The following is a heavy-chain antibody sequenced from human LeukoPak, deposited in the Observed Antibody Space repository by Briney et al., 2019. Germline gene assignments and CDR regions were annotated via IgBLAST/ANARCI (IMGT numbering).Heavy chain of an antibody. CDR3: AGMPVGGLRQFDS. D-gene: IGHD6-19*01. Sequence: SGTLSLTCTVSGDSINKYYWSWIRQPPGKGLEWIAYIYYTGDTNYSPSLKSRVAISIDTSKNQFSLRLTSVTAADTAVYFCAGMPVGGLRQFDSWGQGALVTVSS. CDR2: IYYTGDT. CDR1: GDSINKYY. V-gene: IGHV4-59*03. J-gene: IGHJ4*02.